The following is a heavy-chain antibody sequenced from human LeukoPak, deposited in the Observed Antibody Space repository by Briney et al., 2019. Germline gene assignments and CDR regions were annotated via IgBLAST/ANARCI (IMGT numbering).Heavy chain of an antibody. J-gene: IGHJ3*02. CDR3: AKRGYNWNYGKLDDAFDI. V-gene: IGHV1-69*06. CDR1: GGTFISYA. D-gene: IGHD1-7*01. Sequence: ASVKVSCKASGGTFISYAISWVRQAPGQGLEWMGGIIPIFGTANYAQKFQGRVTITADKSTSTAYMELSSLRSEDTAVYYCAKRGYNWNYGKLDDAFDIWGQGTMVTVSS. CDR2: IIPIFGTA.